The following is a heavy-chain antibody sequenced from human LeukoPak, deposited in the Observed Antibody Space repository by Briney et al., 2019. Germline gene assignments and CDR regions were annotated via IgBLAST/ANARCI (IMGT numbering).Heavy chain of an antibody. J-gene: IGHJ6*03. CDR2: IRYDGSNE. D-gene: IGHD4-11*01. CDR3: TRPLHDYSNRYYYYMDV. Sequence: GGSLRLSCAASGFIFSSYGMHWVRQAPGKGLEWVSFIRYDGSNEYYADSVRGRFTISRDNSKNTLYLQMNSLKTEDTAVYYCTRPLHDYSNRYYYYMDVWGKGTTVTVSS. V-gene: IGHV3-30*02. CDR1: GFIFSSYG.